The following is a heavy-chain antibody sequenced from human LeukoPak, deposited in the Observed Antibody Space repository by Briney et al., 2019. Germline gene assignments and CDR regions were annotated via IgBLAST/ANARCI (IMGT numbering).Heavy chain of an antibody. D-gene: IGHD1-26*01. J-gene: IGHJ5*02. Sequence: GGSLRLSCAASGSTFSSYGIHWVRQAPGKGLEWVAFIRYDGSNKYYADSVKGRFTISRDNSKNTLYLQMNSLRAEDTAVYYCAKDGGSPRWFDPWGQGTLVTVSS. CDR1: GSTFSSYG. CDR3: AKDGGSPRWFDP. CDR2: IRYDGSNK. V-gene: IGHV3-30*02.